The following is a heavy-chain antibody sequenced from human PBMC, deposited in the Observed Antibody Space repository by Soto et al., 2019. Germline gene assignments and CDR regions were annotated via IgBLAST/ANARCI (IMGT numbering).Heavy chain of an antibody. V-gene: IGHV4-59*11. J-gene: IGHJ5*02. D-gene: IGHD6-25*01. CDR3: ARPHGGSSGWDNWFDP. CDR1: GPSIRIQY. Sequence: SETLSLTCPVSGPSIRIQYSSCIRHPPGKGLGWIGYIYYSGSTNYNPSLKSRVTISVDTSKNQFSLKLSSVTAADTAVYYCARPHGGSSGWDNWFDPWGQGTLVTVS. CDR2: IYYSGST.